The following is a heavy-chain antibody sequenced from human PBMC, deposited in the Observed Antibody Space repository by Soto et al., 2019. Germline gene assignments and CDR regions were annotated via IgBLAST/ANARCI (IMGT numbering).Heavy chain of an antibody. J-gene: IGHJ4*02. D-gene: IGHD6-13*01. Sequence: PGGSLRLSCAASGFAFSAYAMSWVRQAPGEGVQWVSTITSAADTHYADSVKGRFTISRDNSKNTLFLQMNGLRAEDTAVYFCARSLIVAAGTGNFEYWGQGALVTVSS. V-gene: IGHV3-23*01. CDR2: ITSAADT. CDR3: ARSLIVAAGTGNFEY. CDR1: GFAFSAYA.